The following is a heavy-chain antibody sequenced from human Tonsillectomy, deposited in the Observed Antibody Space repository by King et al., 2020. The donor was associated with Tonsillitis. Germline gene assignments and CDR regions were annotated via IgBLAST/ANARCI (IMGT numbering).Heavy chain of an antibody. J-gene: IGHJ4*02. CDR1: GFTFTNHG. CDR2: LSSAGTNE. Sequence: VQLVESGGGVVQPGRSLRLSCATSGFTFTNHGMHWVRQAPGKGLEWVAALSSAGTNEYYADSVKGRFTISRDTSKNTLYLQMHSLRAEDTAVYYCARLEYWGRGTLGTVSS. CDR3: ARLEY. V-gene: IGHV3-33*05.